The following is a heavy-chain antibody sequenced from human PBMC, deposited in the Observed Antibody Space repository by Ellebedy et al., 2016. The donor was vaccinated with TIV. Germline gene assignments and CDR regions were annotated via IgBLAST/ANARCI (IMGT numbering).Heavy chain of an antibody. Sequence: GESLKISXAASGFTFSSYAMSWVRQAPGKGLEWVSAISGSGGSTYYADSVKGRFTISRDNSKNTLYLQMNSLRAEDTAVYYCAKGIGYSSTWGPADYWGQGTLVTVSS. CDR2: ISGSGGST. CDR3: AKGIGYSSTWGPADY. CDR1: GFTFSSYA. V-gene: IGHV3-23*01. J-gene: IGHJ4*02. D-gene: IGHD6-13*01.